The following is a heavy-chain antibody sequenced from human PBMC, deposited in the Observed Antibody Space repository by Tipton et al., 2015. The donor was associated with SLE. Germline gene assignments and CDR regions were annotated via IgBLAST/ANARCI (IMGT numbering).Heavy chain of an antibody. J-gene: IGHJ4*02. V-gene: IGHV3-48*03. CDR2: ISAGGGWTT. D-gene: IGHD1-26*01. CDR3: ARDDWLDSGHFAH. CDR1: GFTFSSFE. Sequence: SLRLSCVVSGFTFSSFEMSWVRQAPGKGLEWVSYISAGGGWTTHYADSVKGRFTVSRDNAQNSLYLQMNSLGPEDTAFYYCARDDWLDSGHFAHWGQGTLVTVSS.